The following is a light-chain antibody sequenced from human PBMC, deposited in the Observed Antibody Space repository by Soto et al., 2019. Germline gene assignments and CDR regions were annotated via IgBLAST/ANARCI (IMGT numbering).Light chain of an antibody. CDR1: QSVRTN. Sequence: ELMMTQSPGTLSVSPGERATLPCRASQSVRTNLAWYQKKPGQAPRLLIFDASTRASGIPARFSGSGSGTEFTLTISSLQSEDFAFYYCQQYYYWPPAFGGGTKVEVK. CDR2: DAS. J-gene: IGKJ4*01. CDR3: QQYYYWPPA. V-gene: IGKV3-15*01.